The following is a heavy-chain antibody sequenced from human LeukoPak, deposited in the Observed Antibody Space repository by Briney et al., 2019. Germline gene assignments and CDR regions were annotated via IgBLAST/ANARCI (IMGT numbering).Heavy chain of an antibody. CDR1: GGSISSGGYS. Sequence: SETLSLTCTVSGGSISSGGYSWSWIRQPPGKGLEWIGYIYYSGSTYYNPSLKSRVTISVGTSKNQFSLKLSSVTAADTAVYYCARGYYYYMDVWGKGTTVTVSS. CDR2: IYYSGST. J-gene: IGHJ6*03. V-gene: IGHV4-30-4*07. CDR3: ARGYYYYMDV.